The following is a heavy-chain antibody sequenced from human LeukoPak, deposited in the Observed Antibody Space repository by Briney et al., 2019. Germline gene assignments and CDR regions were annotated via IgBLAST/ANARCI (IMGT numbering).Heavy chain of an antibody. CDR3: ATPIAAAGTSDDY. CDR1: GFTFSSYG. J-gene: IGHJ4*02. D-gene: IGHD6-13*01. CDR2: IRYDGSNK. Sequence: GGSLRLSCAASGFTFSSYGTHWVRQAPGKGLEWVAFIRYDGSNKYYADSVKGRFTISRDNAKNSLYLQMNSLRAEDTAVYYCATPIAAAGTSDDYWGQGTLVTVSS. V-gene: IGHV3-30*02.